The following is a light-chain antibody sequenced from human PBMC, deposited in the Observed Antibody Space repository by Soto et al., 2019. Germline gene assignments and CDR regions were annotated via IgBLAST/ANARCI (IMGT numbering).Light chain of an antibody. CDR1: QSVSSSY. CDR2: GAS. CDR3: QQYGSSPPT. V-gene: IGKV3-20*01. J-gene: IGKJ1*01. Sequence: EIVLPQSPGTLSLSPGERATLSCRASQSVSSSYLAWYQQKPGQAPRLLIYGASSRDTGIPDRFSGSGSGTDFTLTISRLEPEDFAVYYCQQYGSSPPTFGQGTKVEIK.